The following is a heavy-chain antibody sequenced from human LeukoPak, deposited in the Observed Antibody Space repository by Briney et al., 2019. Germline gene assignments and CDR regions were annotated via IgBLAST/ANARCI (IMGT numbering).Heavy chain of an antibody. J-gene: IGHJ4*02. D-gene: IGHD3-10*01. Sequence: GGSLRLSCAASGFTFSSYWMHWVRQAPGKGLVWVSRINSDGSSTGYADSVKGRFTISRDNAKNTLYLQMNSLRAEDTAVYYCARGPAGGSGATFDYWGQGTLVTVSS. V-gene: IGHV3-74*01. CDR3: ARGPAGGSGATFDY. CDR1: GFTFSSYW. CDR2: INSDGSST.